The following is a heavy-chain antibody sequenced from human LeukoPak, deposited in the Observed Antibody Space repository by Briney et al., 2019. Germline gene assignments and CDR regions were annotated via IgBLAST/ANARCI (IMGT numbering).Heavy chain of an antibody. CDR2: INPNGGAT. D-gene: IGHD1-1*01. Sequence: ASVKVSCKASGYTFTGHYIHWMRQAPGQGLEWMGWINPNGGATRSAQKFQGRVTMTRDTSITTAYMDLTSLRSGDTAVYYCSRDRADGSMNAFDVWGQGTLVTVSS. CDR1: GYTFTGHY. CDR3: SRDRADGSMNAFDV. V-gene: IGHV1-2*02. J-gene: IGHJ3*01.